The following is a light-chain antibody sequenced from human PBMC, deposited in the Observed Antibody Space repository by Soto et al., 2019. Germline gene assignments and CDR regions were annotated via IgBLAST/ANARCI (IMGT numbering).Light chain of an antibody. Sequence: QSALTQPPSASGSPGQSVTISCTGIISDVGIYVSWYQQHPGKAPKLMIYDVSERPSGVPDRFSGSKSGNTASLTVSGLQAEDEADYYCISYAGRNKLVFGGGTKLTVL. CDR1: ISDVGIY. J-gene: IGLJ2*01. CDR2: DVS. V-gene: IGLV2-8*01. CDR3: ISYAGRNKLV.